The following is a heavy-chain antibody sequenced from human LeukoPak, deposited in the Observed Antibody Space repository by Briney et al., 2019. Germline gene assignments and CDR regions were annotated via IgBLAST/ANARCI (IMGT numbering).Heavy chain of an antibody. CDR2: INHSGST. CDR1: GGSFSGYY. J-gene: IGHJ4*02. CDR3: ARASQRWLLHRGFDY. Sequence: SETLSLTCAVYGGSFSGYYWSWIRQPPGKGLEWIGEINHSGSTNYNPSLKSRVTISVDTSKNQFSLKLSSVTAADTAVYYCARASQRWLLHRGFDYWGQGTLVTVSS. D-gene: IGHD5-24*01. V-gene: IGHV4-34*01.